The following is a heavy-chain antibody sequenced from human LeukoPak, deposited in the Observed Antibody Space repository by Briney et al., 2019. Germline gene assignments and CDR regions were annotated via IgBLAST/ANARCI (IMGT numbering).Heavy chain of an antibody. J-gene: IGHJ5*02. CDR3: ARNSGTNP. Sequence: GGSLRLSCEASGFTFSSYWMSWVRQAPGKGLEWVANIKQDGSEKYYVDSVKGRFTISRDNAKNSLYLQMNSLRAEDTAVYYCARNSGTNPWGQGTLVTVSS. CDR1: GFTFSSYW. D-gene: IGHD1-26*01. CDR2: IKQDGSEK. V-gene: IGHV3-7*01.